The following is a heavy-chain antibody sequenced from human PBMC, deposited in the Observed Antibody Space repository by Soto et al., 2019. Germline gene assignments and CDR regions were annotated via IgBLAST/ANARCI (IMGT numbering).Heavy chain of an antibody. J-gene: IGHJ4*02. CDR1: GFILSRHA. CDR2: IGYRTTAT. CDR3: AKDRGGGWVIDY. V-gene: IGHV3-23*01. D-gene: IGHD6-19*01. Sequence: EVLLLQSGGGLAQPGASLTLSCATSGFILSRHAMSWVRQAQGKGLDWVSVIGYRTTATYYADSVKGRFTISRDESKNTVYLQMNNLRVEDTAVYYCAKDRGGGWVIDYWGQGTLVTVSS.